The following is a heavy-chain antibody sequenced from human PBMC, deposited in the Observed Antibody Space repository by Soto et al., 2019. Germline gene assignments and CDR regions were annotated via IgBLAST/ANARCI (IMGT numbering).Heavy chain of an antibody. CDR3: ARDQWITADRFYYYYYGMDV. CDR1: GGSISSGGYY. D-gene: IGHD3-16*01. Sequence: PSETLSLTCTVSGGSISSGGYYWSWIRQHPGKGLEWIGYIYYSGSTYYNPSLKSRVTISVDTSKNQFSLKLSSVTAADTAVYYCARDQWITADRFYYYYYGMDVWGQGTTVTVSS. J-gene: IGHJ6*02. V-gene: IGHV4-31*02. CDR2: IYYSGST.